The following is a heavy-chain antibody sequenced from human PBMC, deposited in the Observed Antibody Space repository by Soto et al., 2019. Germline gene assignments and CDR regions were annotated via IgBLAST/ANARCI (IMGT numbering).Heavy chain of an antibody. D-gene: IGHD2-15*01. CDR3: ARIDAGDKAAIDY. Sequence: SGPTLVNPTDTLTLTCTVSGFSLSNARMGVSWIRQPPGKALEWLAHIFSNDEKSYSTSLSSRLTISKETSKSKVVLTMNKMDPVDTDTYYCARIDAGDKAAIDYWGQGSMFTVSS. CDR1: GFSLSNARMG. V-gene: IGHV2-26*01. J-gene: IGHJ4*02. CDR2: IFSNDEK.